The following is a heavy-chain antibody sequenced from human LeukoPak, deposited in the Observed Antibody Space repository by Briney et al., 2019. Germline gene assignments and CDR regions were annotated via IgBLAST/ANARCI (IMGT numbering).Heavy chain of an antibody. Sequence: ASVKVSCKASGGTFSSYAISWVRQAPGQGLEWMGGIIPIFGTANYAQKFQGRVTITADESTSTAYMELSSLRSEDTAVYYCARVPRNGNFYCFDYWGQGTLVTVSS. CDR1: GGTFSSYA. D-gene: IGHD4-23*01. CDR3: ARVPRNGNFYCFDY. V-gene: IGHV1-69*13. CDR2: IIPIFGTA. J-gene: IGHJ4*02.